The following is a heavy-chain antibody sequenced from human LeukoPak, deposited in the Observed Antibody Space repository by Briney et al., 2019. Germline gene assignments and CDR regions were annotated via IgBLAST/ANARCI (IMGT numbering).Heavy chain of an antibody. J-gene: IGHJ3*02. CDR3: ARDPTVEMAFDI. D-gene: IGHD5-24*01. CDR2: INPNSGGT. V-gene: IGHV1-2*02. CDR1: GYTFTGYY. Sequence: ASVKVSCKASGYTFTGYYMHWVRQAPGQGLEWMGWINPNSGGTNYAQKFQGRVTMTRDTSISTAYMELSRLRSDDTAVYYCARDPTVEMAFDIWGQGTVVTVSS.